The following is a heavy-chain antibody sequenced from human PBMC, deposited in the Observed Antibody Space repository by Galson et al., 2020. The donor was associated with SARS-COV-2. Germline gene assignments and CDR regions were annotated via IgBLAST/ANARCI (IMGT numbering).Heavy chain of an antibody. D-gene: IGHD3-16*01. CDR3: ARGDVDPGGYYFDY. CDR1: GFTVSSNY. J-gene: IGHJ4*02. V-gene: IGHV3-53*05. Sequence: QLGESLKISCAASGFTVSSNYMSWVRQAPGKGLEWVSVIYSGGSTYYADSVKGRFTISRDNSKNTLYLQINSLRAEDTAVYYCARGDVDPGGYYFDYWGQGTLVTVSS. CDR2: IYSGGST.